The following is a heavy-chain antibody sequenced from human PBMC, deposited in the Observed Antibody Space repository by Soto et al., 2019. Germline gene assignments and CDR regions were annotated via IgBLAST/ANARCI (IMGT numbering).Heavy chain of an antibody. CDR3: ARVATRLQSMEVLEY. D-gene: IGHD2-21*02. V-gene: IGHV3-30*03. CDR1: GFIFRDYL. CDR2: LSFDGTAE. Sequence: QVQLVESGGGVVQPGTSLRLSCKASGFIFRDYLIHWVRQAPGKGLEWLAVLSFDGTAEYYADSTRGRFTISIDIPKSTTYLVINNVRREDTAMYYCARVATRLQSMEVLEYWGQGTLVTVPS. J-gene: IGHJ4*02.